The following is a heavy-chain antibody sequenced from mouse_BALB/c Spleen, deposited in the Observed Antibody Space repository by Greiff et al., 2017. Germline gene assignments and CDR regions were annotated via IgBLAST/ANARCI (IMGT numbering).Heavy chain of an antibody. Sequence: LQQPGSELVRPGASVKLSCKASGYTFTSYWMHWVKQRPGQGLEWIGNIYPGSGSTNYDEKFKSKATLTVDTSSSTAYMQLSSLTSEDSAVYYCTRRGFGGYDGAWFAYWGQGTLVTVSA. V-gene: IGHV1S22*01. CDR1: GYTFTSYW. CDR3: TRRGFGGYDGAWFAY. CDR2: IYPGSGST. D-gene: IGHD2-2*01. J-gene: IGHJ3*01.